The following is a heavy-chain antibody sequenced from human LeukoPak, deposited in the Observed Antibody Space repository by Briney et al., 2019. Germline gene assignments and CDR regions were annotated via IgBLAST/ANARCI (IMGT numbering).Heavy chain of an antibody. CDR3: ASGVSRDWFDP. CDR2: IYYSGST. D-gene: IGHD3-16*01. J-gene: IGHJ5*02. Sequence: KPSETLSLTCTVSGGSISNYYWSWIRQPPGKGLEWIGYIYYSGSTNYNPSLKSRVTISVDTSKNQFSLKLSSVTAADTAVYYCASGVSRDWFDPWGQGTLVTVSS. V-gene: IGHV4-59*01. CDR1: GGSISNYY.